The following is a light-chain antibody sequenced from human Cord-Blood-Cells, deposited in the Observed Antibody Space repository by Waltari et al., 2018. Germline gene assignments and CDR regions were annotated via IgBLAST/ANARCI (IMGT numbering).Light chain of an antibody. CDR2: EVS. Sequence: QSALTQPPSASGSPGQSVTISCTGTSSAVGGYNYVSWYQQHPGKAPKLMIYEVSKRPSGVPDRFSGSKSGNTASLTVSGLQAEDEADYYCSSYAGSNTWVFGGGTKLTVL. CDR1: SSAVGGYNY. J-gene: IGLJ3*02. V-gene: IGLV2-8*01. CDR3: SSYAGSNTWV.